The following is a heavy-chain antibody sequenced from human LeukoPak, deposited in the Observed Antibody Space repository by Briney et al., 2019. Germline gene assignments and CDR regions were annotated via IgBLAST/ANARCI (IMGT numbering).Heavy chain of an antibody. CDR2: ISGSGGST. V-gene: IGHV3-23*01. Sequence: GGSLRLSCAASGFTFSSYAMSWVRQAPGKGLEWVSAISGSGGSTYYADSVKGRFTISRDNSKNTLYLQMNSLRAEDTAVYYCAKARSGSSASCYNYWGQGTLVTVSS. CDR1: GFTFSSYA. D-gene: IGHD2-2*01. J-gene: IGHJ4*02. CDR3: AKARSGSSASCYNY.